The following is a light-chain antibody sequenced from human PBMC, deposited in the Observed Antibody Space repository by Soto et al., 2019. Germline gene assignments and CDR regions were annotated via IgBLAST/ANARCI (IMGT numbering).Light chain of an antibody. CDR2: KAS. J-gene: IGKJ1*01. CDR3: QQYNT. CDR1: QSISTW. Sequence: DIQMTQSPSTLSASVGDRVTITCRASQSISTWLAWYQQKPGKAPKLLIYKASSLESGVPSRFSGSGSGTEFTLTISSLHPDDLATYYCQQYNTFGQGTKVEIK. V-gene: IGKV1-5*03.